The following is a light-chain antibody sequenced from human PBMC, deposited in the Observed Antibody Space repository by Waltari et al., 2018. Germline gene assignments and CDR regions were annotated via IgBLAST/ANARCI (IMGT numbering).Light chain of an antibody. V-gene: IGKV4-1*01. CDR1: QSVVFSSNNTNY. J-gene: IGKJ2*01. CDR2: WSS. CDR3: QQCYTFPYT. Sequence: DIVLTQSPDSLAVSLGERATINCKSSQSVVFSSNNTNYLAWYQQKPGQPPKLLLTWSSXRXXXXXDXFSGSGSXTXXTLTISSXQAEXXXVYYCQQCYTFPYTFGQGTKLEIK.